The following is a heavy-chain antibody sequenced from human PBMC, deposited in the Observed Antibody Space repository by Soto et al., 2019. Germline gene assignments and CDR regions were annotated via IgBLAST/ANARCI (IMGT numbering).Heavy chain of an antibody. CDR1: GGTFNNFA. CDR2: IMPVFDTT. J-gene: IGHJ6*02. CDR3: ATATISPPSNSSYHYGMAV. Sequence: QVQLVQSGAEVKKPGSSVKVSCQASGGTFNNFAFTWVRQAPGQGLEWLGGIMPVFDTTNNAQRYQGRVTITADESTNTVYTEMSRLRGDDTAVYYCATATISPPSNSSYHYGMAVWGQGTTVTVPS. V-gene: IGHV1-69*01.